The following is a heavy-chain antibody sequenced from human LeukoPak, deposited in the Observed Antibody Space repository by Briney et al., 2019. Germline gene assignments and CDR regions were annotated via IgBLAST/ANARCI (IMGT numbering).Heavy chain of an antibody. CDR3: ARGKCSYDILTGYYDFDY. V-gene: IGHV3-21*01. Sequence: GGSLRLSCAASGFTFSSYSMNWVRQAPGKGLEWVSSISSSSSYIYYADSVKGRFTISRDNAKNSLYLQMNSLRAEDTAVYYCARGKCSYDILTGYYDFDYWGQGTLVTVSS. D-gene: IGHD3-9*01. CDR1: GFTFSSYS. J-gene: IGHJ4*02. CDR2: ISSSSSYI.